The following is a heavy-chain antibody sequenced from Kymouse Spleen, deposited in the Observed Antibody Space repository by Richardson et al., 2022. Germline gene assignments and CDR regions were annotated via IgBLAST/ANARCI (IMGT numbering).Heavy chain of an antibody. D-gene: IGHD3-10*01. V-gene: IGHV3-7*01. CDR3: ARDSYYYGSGSSDYYYYGMDV. Sequence: EVQLVESGGGLVQPGGSLRLSCAASGFTFSSYWMSWVRQAPGKGLEWVANIKQDGSEKYYVDSVKGRFTISRDNAKNSLYLQMNSLRAEDTAVYYCARDSYYYGSGSSDYYYYGMDVWGQGTTVTVSS. J-gene: IGHJ6*02. CDR2: IKQDGSEK. CDR1: GFTFSSYW.